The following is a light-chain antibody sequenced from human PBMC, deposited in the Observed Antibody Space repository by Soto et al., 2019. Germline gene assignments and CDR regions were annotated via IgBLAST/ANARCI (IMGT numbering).Light chain of an antibody. J-gene: IGLJ2*01. CDR3: SSYAGSYAV. CDR2: EVS. Sequence: QSVLTQPASVSGSPGQSIAISCTGTSSDVGGYDYVSWYQLHPGKAPKLMVFEVSNRPSGVSYRFSGSKSGNTASLTISGLQAEDEADYFCSSYAGSYAVFGGGTKLTVL. V-gene: IGLV2-14*01. CDR1: SSDVGGYDY.